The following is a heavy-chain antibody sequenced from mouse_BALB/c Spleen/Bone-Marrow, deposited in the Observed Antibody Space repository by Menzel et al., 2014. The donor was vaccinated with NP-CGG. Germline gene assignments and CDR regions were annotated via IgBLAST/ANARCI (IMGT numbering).Heavy chain of an antibody. J-gene: IGHJ2*01. Sequence: DVKLQESGPELVKPGASVKISCKTSGYTFTEYTMHWVKQSHGKSLGWMCFIKPTNGGTSYNQKFKGKATLTVDKSSSTAYMELRSLTSEDSAVYYCASNWHYFDYWGQGTTLTVSS. CDR3: ASNWHYFDY. CDR2: IKPTNGGT. D-gene: IGHD4-1*01. CDR1: GYTFTEYT. V-gene: IGHV1-22*01.